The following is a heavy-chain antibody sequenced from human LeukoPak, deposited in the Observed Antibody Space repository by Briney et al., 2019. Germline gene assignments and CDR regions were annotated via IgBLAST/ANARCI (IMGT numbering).Heavy chain of an antibody. CDR1: GGSISSSSYY. Sequence: TSETLSLTCTVSGGSISSSSYYWGWIRQPPGKGLEWIGYIYYRGSTYYNPSLKSRVTISVDTSKNQFSLKLSSVTAADTAVYYCARNNDYGDPFDHWGQGTLVTVSS. J-gene: IGHJ4*02. CDR3: ARNNDYGDPFDH. V-gene: IGHV4-39*01. D-gene: IGHD4-17*01. CDR2: IYYRGST.